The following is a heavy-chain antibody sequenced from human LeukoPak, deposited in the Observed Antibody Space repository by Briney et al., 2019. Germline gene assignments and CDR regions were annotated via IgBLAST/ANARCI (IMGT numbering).Heavy chain of an antibody. CDR1: GDSVSNTIAT. CDR2: TYYRSRWGN. V-gene: IGHV6-1*01. CDR3: ARAPSGWWPFDY. J-gene: IGHJ4*02. Sequence: SQTLSLTCAISGDSVSNTIATWNWVRQYPSRGLEWLGRTYYRSRWGNDYAISVKSRITINPDTSRNQFSLQLNSVTPEDTAVYYCARAPSGWWPFDYWGQGTLVTVSS. D-gene: IGHD6-19*01.